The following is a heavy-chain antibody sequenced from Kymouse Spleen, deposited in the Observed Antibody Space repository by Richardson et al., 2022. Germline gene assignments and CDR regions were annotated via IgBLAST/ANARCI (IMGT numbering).Heavy chain of an antibody. CDR3: ARGHSYGVYYFDY. D-gene: IGHD5-18,IGHD5-18*01. CDR1: GFTFSSYW. CDR2: IKQDGSEK. J-gene: IGHJ4*02. Sequence: EVQLVESGGGLVQPGGSLRLSCAASGFTFSSYWMSWVRQAPGKGLEWVANIKQDGSEKYYVDSVKGRFTISRDNAKNSLYLQMNSLRAEDTAVYYCARGHSYGVYYFDYWGQGTLVTVSS. V-gene: IGHV3-7*01.